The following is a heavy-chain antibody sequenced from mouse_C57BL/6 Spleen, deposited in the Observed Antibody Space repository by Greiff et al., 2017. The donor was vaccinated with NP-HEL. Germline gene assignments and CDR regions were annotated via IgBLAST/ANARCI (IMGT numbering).Heavy chain of an antibody. D-gene: IGHD2-12*01. CDR1: GCAFSSYW. J-gene: IGHJ4*01. Sequence: QVQLQQSGAELVKPGASVKISCKASGCAFSSYWMNWVKQRPGKGLEWIGQIYPGDGDTNYNGKFKGKATLTADKSSSTAYMQLSSLTSEDSAVYFCARQRRDSLDYAMDYWGQGTSVTVSS. V-gene: IGHV1-80*01. CDR2: IYPGDGDT. CDR3: ARQRRDSLDYAMDY.